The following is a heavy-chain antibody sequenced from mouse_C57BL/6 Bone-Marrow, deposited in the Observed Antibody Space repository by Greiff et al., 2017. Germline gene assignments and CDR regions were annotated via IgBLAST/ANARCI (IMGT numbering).Heavy chain of an antibody. Sequence: EVQRVESGGDLVKPGGSLKLSCAASGFTFSSYGMSWVRQTPDKRLEWVATISSGGSYTYYPDSVKGRFTISRDNAKNTLYLQMSSLKSEDTAMYYCARHYDYGAWFAYWGQGTLVTVSA. V-gene: IGHV5-6*01. D-gene: IGHD2-4*01. CDR2: ISSGGSYT. CDR1: GFTFSSYG. CDR3: ARHYDYGAWFAY. J-gene: IGHJ3*01.